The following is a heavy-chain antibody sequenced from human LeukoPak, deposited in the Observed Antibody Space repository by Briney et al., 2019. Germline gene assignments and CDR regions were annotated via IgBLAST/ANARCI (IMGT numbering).Heavy chain of an antibody. Sequence: SVKVSCKASGGTFSSCAISWVRQAPGQGLEWMGRIIPILGIANYAQKFQGRVTITADKSTSTAYMELSSLRSEDTAVYYCARVVDDSRSDYFDYWGQGTLVTVSS. J-gene: IGHJ4*02. D-gene: IGHD3-22*01. CDR1: GGTFSSCA. CDR3: ARVVDDSRSDYFDY. CDR2: IIPILGIA. V-gene: IGHV1-69*04.